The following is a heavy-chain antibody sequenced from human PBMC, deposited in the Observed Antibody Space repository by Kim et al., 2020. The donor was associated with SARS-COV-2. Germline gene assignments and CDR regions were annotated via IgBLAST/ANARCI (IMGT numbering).Heavy chain of an antibody. CDR2: INPSGGST. V-gene: IGHV1-46*01. CDR1: GYTFTSYY. J-gene: IGHJ6*02. D-gene: IGHD4-17*01. Sequence: ASVKVSCKASGYTFTSYYMHWVRQAPGQGLEWMGIINPSGGSTSYAQKFQGRVTMTRDTSTSTVYMELSSLRSEDTAVYYCARDSLERANDYGDYRGSYYYYGMDVWGQGTTVTVSS. CDR3: ARDSLERANDYGDYRGSYYYYGMDV.